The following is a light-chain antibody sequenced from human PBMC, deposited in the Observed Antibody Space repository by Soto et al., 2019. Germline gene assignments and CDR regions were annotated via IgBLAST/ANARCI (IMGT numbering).Light chain of an antibody. Sequence: QSVLTQPASVSGSPGQSITISCTGTSSDVGGYNYVSWYQQHPGKAPKLMIYEVSNRPSGVSNRFSGSKSGNTASLTISWLQAEDEADYYCSSYTSSSTAVFGTGTKVTVL. CDR2: EVS. J-gene: IGLJ1*01. CDR3: SSYTSSSTAV. V-gene: IGLV2-14*01. CDR1: SSDVGGYNY.